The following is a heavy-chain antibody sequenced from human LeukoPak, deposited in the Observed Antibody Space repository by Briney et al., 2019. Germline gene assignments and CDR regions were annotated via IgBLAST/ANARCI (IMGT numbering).Heavy chain of an antibody. D-gene: IGHD5-12*01. CDR3: ARLRSYSGYDLMSDYFDY. Sequence: KPGESLKISCKGSGYSFTSYWIGWVRQMPGKGLGWMGIIYPGDSDTRYSPSFQGQVTISADKSISTAYLQWSSLKASDTAMYYCARLRSYSGYDLMSDYFDYWGQGTLVTVSS. CDR1: GYSFTSYW. J-gene: IGHJ4*02. V-gene: IGHV5-51*03. CDR2: IYPGDSDT.